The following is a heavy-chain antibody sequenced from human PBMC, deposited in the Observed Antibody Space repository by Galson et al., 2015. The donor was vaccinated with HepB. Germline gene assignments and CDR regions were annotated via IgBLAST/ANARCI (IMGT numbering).Heavy chain of an antibody. D-gene: IGHD1-26*01. V-gene: IGHV3-30*18. CDR1: GFTFSSYG. Sequence: SLRLSCAASGFTFSSYGMHWVRQAPGKGLEWVAVISYDGSNKYYADSVKGRFTISRDNSKNTLYLQMNSLRAEDTAVYYCAKDMSRGVGAFPALDAFDIWGQGTMVTVSS. CDR2: ISYDGSNK. J-gene: IGHJ3*02. CDR3: AKDMSRGVGAFPALDAFDI.